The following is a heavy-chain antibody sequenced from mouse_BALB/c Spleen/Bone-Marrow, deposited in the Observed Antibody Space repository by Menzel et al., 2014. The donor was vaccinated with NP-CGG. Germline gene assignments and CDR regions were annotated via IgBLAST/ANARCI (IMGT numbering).Heavy chain of an antibody. D-gene: IGHD2-3*01. CDR1: GFNIXDTY. J-gene: IGHJ2*01. CDR3: ARGHGYYVGYYFDN. V-gene: IGHV14-3*02. CDR2: IDPADGKT. Sequence: EVQLVESGAEPVKPGASVKLSCTASGFNIXDTYMHWVKQRPEQGLEWIGRIDPADGKTKYDPKFQGKATTTADTSSNTAYLQLSSQTSEDTAAYYCARGHGYYVGYYFDNWGQGTTLAVSS.